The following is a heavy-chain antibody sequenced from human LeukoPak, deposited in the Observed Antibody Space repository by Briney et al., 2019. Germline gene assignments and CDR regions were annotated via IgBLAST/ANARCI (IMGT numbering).Heavy chain of an antibody. CDR2: INPSGGST. D-gene: IGHD1-1*01. V-gene: IGHV1-46*01. J-gene: IGHJ6*02. CDR3: ARSYPRGTPYGTSYYYYGMDV. Sequence: ASVKVSCKASGYTFTSYYMHWVRQAPGQGLEWMGIINPSGGSTSYAQKFQGRVTMTRDTSTSTVYMELSSLRSEDTAVYYCARSYPRGTPYGTSYYYYGMDVWGQGTTVTVSS. CDR1: GYTFTSYY.